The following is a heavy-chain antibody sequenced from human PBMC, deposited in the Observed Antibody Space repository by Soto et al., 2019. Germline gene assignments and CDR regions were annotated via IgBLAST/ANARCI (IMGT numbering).Heavy chain of an antibody. J-gene: IGHJ5*02. Sequence: GGSLILSCAASGFTFGSYSMNWVRQAPGKGLEWVSSISSSSSYIYYADSVKGRFTISRDNAKNSLYLQMNSLRAEDTAVYYCAREWFYYGSGSYHWFDLWGQGTLVTVSS. V-gene: IGHV3-21*01. CDR1: GFTFGSYS. CDR3: AREWFYYGSGSYHWFDL. D-gene: IGHD3-10*01. CDR2: ISSSSSYI.